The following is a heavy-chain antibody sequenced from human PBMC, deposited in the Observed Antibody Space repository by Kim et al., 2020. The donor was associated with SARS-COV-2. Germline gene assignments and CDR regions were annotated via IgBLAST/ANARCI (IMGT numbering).Heavy chain of an antibody. CDR3: AKSDQVLWFGDLTFDY. Sequence: GGSLRLSCAASGFTLSTYAMSWVRQAPGKGLEWVSAISGSGGRGGSTYYTDSVKGRFTISRDNSKNTLYLQMNSLRAEDTAVYYCAKSDQVLWFGDLTFDYWGQGTLVTVSS. CDR1: GFTLSTYA. CDR2: ISGSGGRGGST. J-gene: IGHJ4*02. D-gene: IGHD3-10*01. V-gene: IGHV3-23*01.